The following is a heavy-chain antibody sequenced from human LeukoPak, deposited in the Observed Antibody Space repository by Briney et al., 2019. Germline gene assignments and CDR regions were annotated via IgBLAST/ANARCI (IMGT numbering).Heavy chain of an antibody. Sequence: SGGSLRLSCAASGLTVSSNYIAWVRQAPGKGLEWVAVIYTGGSTYYADSVKGRFTFSRDNSKNTLYLQMTSLRAEDTAVYYCARGIQLDPWGASDIWGQGTMVTVSS. CDR1: GLTVSSNY. V-gene: IGHV3-53*01. D-gene: IGHD1-1*01. CDR3: ARGIQLDPWGASDI. CDR2: IYTGGST. J-gene: IGHJ3*02.